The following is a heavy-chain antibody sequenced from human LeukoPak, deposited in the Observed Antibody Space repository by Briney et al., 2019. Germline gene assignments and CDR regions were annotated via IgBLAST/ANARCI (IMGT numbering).Heavy chain of an antibody. CDR1: GYRFISHY. CDR3: AREGSYCVGGDCYFFDF. D-gene: IGHD2-21*02. CDR2: MHAGNGNT. Sequence: ASVKVSCKASGYRFISHYIHWVRQAPGQGPEWLGWMHAGNGNTRYPEKFEGRVTMTRDTSSNTAYMDLTSLRSDDTAVYYCAREGSYCVGGDCYFFDFWGQGTLVTVSS. V-gene: IGHV1-2*02. J-gene: IGHJ4*02.